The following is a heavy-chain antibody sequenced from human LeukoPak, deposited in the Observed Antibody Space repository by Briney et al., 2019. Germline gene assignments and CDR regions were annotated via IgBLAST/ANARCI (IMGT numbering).Heavy chain of an antibody. CDR3: AKDPSFRPGYFDY. V-gene: IGHV3-30*02. Sequence: PGGSLRLSCAASGFTFSSYGMHWVRQAPGKGLEWVAFIRYDGSNKYYADSVKGRFTISRDNSKITLYLQMNSLRAEGTAVYYCAKDPSFRPGYFDYRGQGTLVTVSS. CDR2: IRYDGSNK. CDR1: GFTFSSYG. J-gene: IGHJ4*02.